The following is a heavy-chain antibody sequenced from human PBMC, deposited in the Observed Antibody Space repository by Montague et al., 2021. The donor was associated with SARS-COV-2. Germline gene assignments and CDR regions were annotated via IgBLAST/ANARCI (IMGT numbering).Heavy chain of an antibody. D-gene: IGHD6-6*01. J-gene: IGHJ2*01. Sequence: SETLSLTCTVSGGSINDHYRSWIRQSPGKGLEWIGYISSNGKTNYNPSLKSRVTLSADASRNQFSLKLSSVTAADTAVYYCARGRRIAARPSEGYFDLWGRGTLVTVSS. CDR2: ISSNGKT. V-gene: IGHV4-59*11. CDR3: ARGRRIAARPSEGYFDL. CDR1: GGSINDHY.